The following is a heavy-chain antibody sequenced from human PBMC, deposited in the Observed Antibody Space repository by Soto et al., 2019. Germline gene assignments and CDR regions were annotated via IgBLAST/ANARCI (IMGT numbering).Heavy chain of an antibody. J-gene: IGHJ5*02. Sequence: GGSLRLSCAASGFTFSSYWMSWVRQAPGKGLEWVANIKQDGGEKYYVDSVKGRFTISRDNAKNSLYLQMNSPRAEDTAVYYCARSGETVVVVAATPWFAPWGQGTLVTVSS. V-gene: IGHV3-7*01. CDR2: IKQDGGEK. D-gene: IGHD2-15*01. CDR1: GFTFSSYW. CDR3: ARSGETVVVVAATPWFAP.